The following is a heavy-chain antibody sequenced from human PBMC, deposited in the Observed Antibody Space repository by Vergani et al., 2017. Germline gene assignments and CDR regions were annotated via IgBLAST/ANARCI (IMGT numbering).Heavy chain of an antibody. V-gene: IGHV1-69*01. CDR3: ASRAEYYYGGNSGAVDI. Sequence: QVQLVQSGAEVKKPGSSVKVSCKASGGTFSSYAISWVRQAPGQGLEWMGGIIPIFGTANYAQKFQGRVTITADEATSTAYMELSSLRSEDTAVYYCASRAEYYYGGNSGAVDIWGQGTMVTVSS. CDR1: GGTFSSYA. J-gene: IGHJ3*02. D-gene: IGHD4-23*01. CDR2: IIPIFGTA.